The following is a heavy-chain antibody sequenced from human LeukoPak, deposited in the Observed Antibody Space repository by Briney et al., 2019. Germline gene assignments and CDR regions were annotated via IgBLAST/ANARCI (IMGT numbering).Heavy chain of an antibody. Sequence: PGGSLRLSCAASGFTVSSNYMSWVRQAPGKGLEWVSVIYSGGSTYYADSVEGRFTISRDNAENSLYLQMNSLRVEDTAVYYCARAPTVLVGYCSSSSCQADYWGQGTLVTVSS. CDR2: IYSGGST. D-gene: IGHD2-2*01. CDR1: GFTVSSNY. V-gene: IGHV3-53*01. CDR3: ARAPTVLVGYCSSSSCQADY. J-gene: IGHJ4*02.